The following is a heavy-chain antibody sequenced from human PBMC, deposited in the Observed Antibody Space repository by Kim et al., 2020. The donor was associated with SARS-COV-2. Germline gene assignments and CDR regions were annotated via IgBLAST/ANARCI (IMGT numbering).Heavy chain of an antibody. CDR1: GFTFSSYS. V-gene: IGHV3-48*02. CDR3: ASIGGSSWYRHGMDV. J-gene: IGHJ6*02. Sequence: GGSLRLSCAASGFTFSSYSMNWVRQAPGKGLEWVSYISSSSSTIYYADSVKGRFTISRDNAKNSLYLQMNSLRDEYTAVYYCASIGGSSWYRHGMDVWGQGTTVTVSS. CDR2: ISSSSSTI. D-gene: IGHD6-13*01.